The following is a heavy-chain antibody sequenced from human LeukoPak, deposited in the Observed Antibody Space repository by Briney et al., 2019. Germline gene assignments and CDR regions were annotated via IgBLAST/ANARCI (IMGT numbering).Heavy chain of an antibody. CDR1: GLTFCDYG. Sequence: GGSLRLSCAASGLTFCDYGMRWVRQAPGKGLEWVSGINWIGGSPGYADSVKGRFAISRDNAKNSLYLQMNSLSAEDTALYYCARLFGIAVAGPFDYWGQGTLVTVSS. J-gene: IGHJ4*02. D-gene: IGHD6-19*01. CDR3: ARLFGIAVAGPFDY. V-gene: IGHV3-20*04. CDR2: INWIGGSP.